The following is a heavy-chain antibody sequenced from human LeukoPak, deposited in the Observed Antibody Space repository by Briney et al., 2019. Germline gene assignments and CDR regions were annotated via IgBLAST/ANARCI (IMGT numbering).Heavy chain of an antibody. CDR3: ARGRGSGHKENWFDP. Sequence: ASVKVSCKASGYTFTTYDINWVRQASGQGLEWMGWMNPNSGNTGYAQKFQGRVTMTRNTSITTAYMELSSLRSEDTAVYYCARGRGSGHKENWFDPWGQGTLVTVSS. CDR2: MNPNSGNT. CDR1: GYTFTTYD. D-gene: IGHD6-19*01. V-gene: IGHV1-8*01. J-gene: IGHJ5*02.